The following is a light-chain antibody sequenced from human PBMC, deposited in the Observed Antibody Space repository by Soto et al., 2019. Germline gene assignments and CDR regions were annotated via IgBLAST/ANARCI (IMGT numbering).Light chain of an antibody. J-gene: IGKJ5*01. CDR2: DAS. V-gene: IGKV3-15*01. Sequence: THSPATPSVSPVEIASLAWRASQIVSSYLAWYQQKPAQDPRLLTYDASTRATAIPARFSGSGSGTEFTLTISSLQSEDFAVYYCQQYNNWLVTFAHGTRLGIK. CDR1: QIVSSY. CDR3: QQYNNWLVT.